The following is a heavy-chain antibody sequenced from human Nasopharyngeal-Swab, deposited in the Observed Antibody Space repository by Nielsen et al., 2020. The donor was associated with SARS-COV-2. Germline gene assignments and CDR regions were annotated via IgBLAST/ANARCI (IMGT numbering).Heavy chain of an antibody. CDR3: AKVLTMIVVVTLNAFDI. J-gene: IGHJ3*02. V-gene: IGHV3-23*01. D-gene: IGHD3-22*01. CDR2: ISGSGGST. CDR1: GFTFSSYA. Sequence: GESLKISCAASGFTFSSYAMSWVRQAPGKGLEWVSAISGSGGSTYYADSVKGRFTISRDNSKKTLYLQMNSLRAEDTAVYYCAKVLTMIVVVTLNAFDIWGQGTMVTVSS.